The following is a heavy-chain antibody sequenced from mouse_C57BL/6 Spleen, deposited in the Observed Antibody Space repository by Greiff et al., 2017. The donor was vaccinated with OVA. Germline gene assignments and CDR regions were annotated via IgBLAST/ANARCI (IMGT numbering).Heavy chain of an antibody. D-gene: IGHD2-2*01. J-gene: IGHJ3*01. CDR2: IYPGSGST. V-gene: IGHV1-55*01. CDR1: GYTFTSYW. CDR3: ARGGMVNAWFAY. Sequence: QVQLQQPGAELVKPGASVKMSCKASGYTFTSYWITWVKQRPGQGLEWIGDIYPGSGSTNYNEKFKSKATLTVDTSSSTAYMQLSSLTSEDSAVYYCARGGMVNAWFAYWGQGTLVTVSA.